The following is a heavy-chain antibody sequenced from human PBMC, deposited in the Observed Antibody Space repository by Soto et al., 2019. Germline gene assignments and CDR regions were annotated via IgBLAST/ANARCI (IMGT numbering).Heavy chain of an antibody. V-gene: IGHV4-59*01. CDR3: ASGATGGYCSGGSCYDYAFDI. CDR2: IYYSGST. Sequence: QVQLQESGPGLVKPSETLSLTCTVSGGSISSYYWSWIRQPPGKGLEWIGYIYYSGSTNYHPSLKSRVTISVDTSKNQFSLKLSSVTAADTAVYYCASGATGGYCSGGSCYDYAFDIWGQGTMVTVSS. D-gene: IGHD2-15*01. J-gene: IGHJ3*02. CDR1: GGSISSYY.